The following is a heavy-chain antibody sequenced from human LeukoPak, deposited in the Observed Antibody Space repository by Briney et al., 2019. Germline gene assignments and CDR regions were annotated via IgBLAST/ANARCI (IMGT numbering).Heavy chain of an antibody. CDR2: IYYSGST. Sequence: SETLSLTCSVYGGSISSDNWNWIRQPPGKGLEWIGYIYYSGSTYYNPSLKSRVTISVDTSKNQFSLKLSSVTTADTAVYYCARRSWAARDAFDIWGQGTTVTVSS. CDR3: ARRSWAARDAFDI. D-gene: IGHD3-16*01. V-gene: IGHV4-59*01. CDR1: GGSISSDN. J-gene: IGHJ3*02.